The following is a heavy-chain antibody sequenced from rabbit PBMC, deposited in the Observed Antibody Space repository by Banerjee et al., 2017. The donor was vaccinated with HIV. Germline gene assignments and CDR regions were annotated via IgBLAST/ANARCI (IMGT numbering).Heavy chain of an antibody. V-gene: IGHV1S45*01. Sequence: QEQLEESGGDLVKPEGSLTLTCTVSGFSLSGYWMSWVRQAPGKGLEWIGYINTGSGSYYARWAKGRFTIAKTSSTTVTLQMTSLIAADTATYFCARDWGAYAGHGYATGWLDLWGQGTLVTVS. CDR3: ARDWGAYAGHGYATGWLDL. J-gene: IGHJ5*01. D-gene: IGHD6-1*01. CDR2: INTGSGS. CDR1: GFSLSGYW.